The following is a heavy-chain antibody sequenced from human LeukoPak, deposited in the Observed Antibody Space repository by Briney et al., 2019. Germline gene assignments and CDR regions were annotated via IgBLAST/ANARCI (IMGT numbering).Heavy chain of an antibody. V-gene: IGHV1-69*06. Sequence: SVKVSCKASGGTFGTYGLSWVRQAPGQGLEWMGGTIPLFGTANYAPDFQGRVTMAADKVLNVAYLELTSLRSEDTAVYYCARGEDSSSRWGKDVFDIWGLGTMVIVSS. D-gene: IGHD6-13*01. CDR2: TIPLFGTA. J-gene: IGHJ3*02. CDR3: ARGEDSSSRWGKDVFDI. CDR1: GGTFGTYG.